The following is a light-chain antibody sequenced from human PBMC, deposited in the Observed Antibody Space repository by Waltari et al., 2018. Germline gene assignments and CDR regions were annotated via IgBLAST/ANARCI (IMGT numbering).Light chain of an antibody. CDR2: EVS. CDR1: SSDVGSYNL. J-gene: IGLJ2*01. V-gene: IGLV2-23*02. CDR3: CSYTGSPHVV. Sequence: QSALTQPASVSGSPGQSITISCTGTSSDVGSYNLVSWYQQHPGRAPKLMLYEVSERPSGVSNRFSGSKSGNTASPTISGLQAEDEADYYCCSYTGSPHVVFGGGTKLTVL.